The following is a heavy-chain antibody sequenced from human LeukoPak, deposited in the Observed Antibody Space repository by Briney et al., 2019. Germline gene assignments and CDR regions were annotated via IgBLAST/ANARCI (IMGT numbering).Heavy chain of an antibody. V-gene: IGHV4-59*01. Sequence: PSETLSLTCTVSGGSLINYYWSWIRQPPGKGLEWIGYIYYSGSTNYNPSLKSRVTISVDTSKNQFSLKLSSVTAADTAVYYCARDDYGGNSAAFDIWGQGTMVTVSS. CDR2: IYYSGST. D-gene: IGHD4-23*01. CDR3: ARDDYGGNSAAFDI. CDR1: GGSLINYY. J-gene: IGHJ3*02.